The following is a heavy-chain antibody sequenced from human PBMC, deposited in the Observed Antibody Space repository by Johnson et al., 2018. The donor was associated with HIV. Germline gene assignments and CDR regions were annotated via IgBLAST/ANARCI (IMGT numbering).Heavy chain of an antibody. Sequence: QVQLVESGGGVVQPGRSLRLSCAASGFTFSSYGMHWVRQAPGKGLEWVAVISYDGSNKYYADSVKGRFTISRDNSKNTLYLQMNSLRAGDTALYYCARGSYDGDAFDIWGQGTMVTVSS. CDR3: ARGSYDGDAFDI. CDR2: ISYDGSNK. D-gene: IGHD1-26*01. CDR1: GFTFSSYG. V-gene: IGHV3-30*03. J-gene: IGHJ3*02.